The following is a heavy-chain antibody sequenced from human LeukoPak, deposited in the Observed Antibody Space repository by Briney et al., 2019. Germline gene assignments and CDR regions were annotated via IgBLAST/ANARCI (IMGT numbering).Heavy chain of an antibody. CDR3: AKGWFVQYVPPVV. J-gene: IGHJ3*01. V-gene: IGHV3-23*01. CDR1: GFTFSSYA. D-gene: IGHD3-10*01. Sequence: PGGSLRLSCAASGFTFSSYAMSWVRQAPGKGLEWVSAISGSGGGTYYADSVKGRFTISRDNSKNTLYLQMNSLRAEDTAVYYCAKGWFVQYVPPVVWGQGTMVTVSS. CDR2: ISGSGGGT.